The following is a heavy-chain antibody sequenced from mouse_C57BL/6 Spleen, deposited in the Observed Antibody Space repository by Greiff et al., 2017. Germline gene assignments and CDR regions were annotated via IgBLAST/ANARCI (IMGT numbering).Heavy chain of an antibody. CDR3: ASGGAMDY. CDR2: IDPSDSYT. V-gene: IGHV1-50*01. CDR1: GYTFTSYW. J-gene: IGHJ4*01. Sequence: QVQLQQPGAELVKPGASVKLSCKASGYTFTSYWMQWVKQRPGQGLEWIGEIDPSDSYTNYNQKFKGKATLTVDTSSSTAYMQLSSLTSEDSAVYYSASGGAMDYWGQGTSVTVSS.